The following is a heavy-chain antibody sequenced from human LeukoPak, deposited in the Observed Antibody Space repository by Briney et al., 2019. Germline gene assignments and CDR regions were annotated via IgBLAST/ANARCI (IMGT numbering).Heavy chain of an antibody. CDR3: VKDYYDSSGYYGDAFDI. CDR1: GFTFGSYV. CDR2: ISSNGGST. D-gene: IGHD3-22*01. V-gene: IGHV3-64D*09. J-gene: IGHJ3*02. Sequence: QPGGSLRLSCSASGFTFGSYVMHWVRQAPGKGLEYVSTISSNGGSTYYADSVKGRFTISRDNSKNTLYLQMSSLRAEDTAVYYCVKDYYDSSGYYGDAFDIWGQGTMVTVSS.